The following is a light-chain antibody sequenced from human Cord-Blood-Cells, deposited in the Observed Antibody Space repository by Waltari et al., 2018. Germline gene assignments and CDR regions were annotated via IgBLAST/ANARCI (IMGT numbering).Light chain of an antibody. CDR1: QSVSSSY. Sequence: EIVLTQSPGTLSFSPGERATLPCRASQSVSSSYLAWYQQKPGQAPRLLIYGSSSRATGIPDRFSGSGSGTDFTLTISRLEPEDFAVYYCQQYGSSRTWTFGQGTKVEIK. CDR2: GSS. V-gene: IGKV3-20*01. CDR3: QQYGSSRTWT. J-gene: IGKJ1*01.